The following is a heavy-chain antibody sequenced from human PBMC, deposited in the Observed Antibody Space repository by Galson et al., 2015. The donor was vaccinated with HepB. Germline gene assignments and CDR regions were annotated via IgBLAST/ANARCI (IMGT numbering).Heavy chain of an antibody. CDR3: ASPLTQILAVAGTMGRNDAFDI. CDR2: ISSSSSTI. Sequence: SLRLSCAASGFTFSSYSMNWVRQAPGKGLEWVSYISSSSSTIYYADSVKGRFTISRDNAKNSLYLQMNSLRDEDTAVYYCASPLTQILAVAGTMGRNDAFDIWGQGTMVTVSS. CDR1: GFTFSSYS. D-gene: IGHD6-19*01. J-gene: IGHJ3*02. V-gene: IGHV3-48*02.